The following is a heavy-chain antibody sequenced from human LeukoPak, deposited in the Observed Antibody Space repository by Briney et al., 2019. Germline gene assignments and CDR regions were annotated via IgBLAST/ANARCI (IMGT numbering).Heavy chain of an antibody. D-gene: IGHD1-14*01. CDR2: ISSSSSYI. V-gene: IGHV3-21*01. CDR1: GFTFSDYT. J-gene: IGHJ3*02. CDR3: ARGYTNAFDI. Sequence: GGSLRLSCAASGFTFSDYTMNWVRQAPGKGLEWVSSISSSSSYIYYADSVKGRFTISRDNAKYSLYLQMNSLRAEDTAVYYCARGYTNAFDIWGQGTMVTVSS.